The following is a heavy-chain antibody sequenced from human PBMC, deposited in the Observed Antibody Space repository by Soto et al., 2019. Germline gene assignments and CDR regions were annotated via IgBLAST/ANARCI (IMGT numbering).Heavy chain of an antibody. CDR2: IYYSGST. D-gene: IGHD3-3*01. CDR1: GGSISSGGYY. Sequence: QVQLQESGPGLVKPSQTLSLTCTVSGGSISSGGYYWSWIRQHPGKGLEWIGYIYYSGSTYYNPSLKGRVTISVDTSKNQFSLKLSSVTAADTAVYYCARDSLEPEDYYYGMDVWGQGTTVTVSS. J-gene: IGHJ6*02. CDR3: ARDSLEPEDYYYGMDV. V-gene: IGHV4-31*03.